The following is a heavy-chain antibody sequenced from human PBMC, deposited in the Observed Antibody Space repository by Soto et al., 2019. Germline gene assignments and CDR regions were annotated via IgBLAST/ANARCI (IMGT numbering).Heavy chain of an antibody. CDR2: INHSGST. CDR1: GGSFSGYY. V-gene: IGHV4-34*01. CDR3: ARGSSIFGVVIIRNWFDP. D-gene: IGHD3-3*01. J-gene: IGHJ5*02. Sequence: QVQLQQWGAGLLKPSETLSLTCAVYGGSFSGYYWSWIRQPPGKGLEWIGEINHSGSTNYNPSRKSRVTISVDTSKNHFSLKLSSVTAADTAVYYCARGSSIFGVVIIRNWFDPWGQGTLVTVSS.